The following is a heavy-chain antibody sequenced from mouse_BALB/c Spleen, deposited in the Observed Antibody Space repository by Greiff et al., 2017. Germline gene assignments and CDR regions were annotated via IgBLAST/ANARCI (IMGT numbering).Heavy chain of an antibody. Sequence: EVQLQESGAELVRSGASVKLSCTASGFNIKDYYMHWVKQRPEQGLEWIGWIDPENGDTEYAPKFQGKATMTADTSSNTAYLQLSSLTSEDTAVYYCNAITGTGWYFDVWGAGTTVTVSS. D-gene: IGHD4-1*01. V-gene: IGHV14-4*02. CDR2: IDPENGDT. CDR1: GFNIKDYY. CDR3: NAITGTGWYFDV. J-gene: IGHJ1*01.